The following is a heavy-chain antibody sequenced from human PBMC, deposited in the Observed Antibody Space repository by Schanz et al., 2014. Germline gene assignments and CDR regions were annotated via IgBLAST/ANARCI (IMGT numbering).Heavy chain of an antibody. J-gene: IGHJ5*01. CDR2: ISGSGGDT. CDR1: GFTFSSYA. V-gene: IGHV3-23*01. CDR3: SKDKQGSRSDDS. Sequence: EVQLLESGGGLVQPGGSLRLSCAASGFTFSSYAMSWVRQAPGKGLEWVSAISGSGGDTYYADSVKGRFTISRDNSKNTLDLQMNSVRAEDTAVYYCSKDKQGSRSDDSWGQGTLVTVSS. D-gene: IGHD2-15*01.